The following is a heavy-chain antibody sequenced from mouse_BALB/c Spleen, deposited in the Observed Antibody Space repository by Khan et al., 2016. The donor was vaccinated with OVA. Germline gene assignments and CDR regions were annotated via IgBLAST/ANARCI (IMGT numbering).Heavy chain of an antibody. V-gene: IGHV2-6-4*01. CDR1: GFSLSRYN. Sequence: QVQLKESGPGPVAPSQSLSITCTVSGFSLSRYNIHWIRQPPGKGLEWLGMIWGGGGTDYNSTLKSRLSISKDNSKSQVFLKMTSLQTDETTMYYCARAYYRYDGYYAMDYWGQGTSVTVSS. CDR2: IWGGGGT. J-gene: IGHJ4*01. D-gene: IGHD2-14*01. CDR3: ARAYYRYDGYYAMDY.